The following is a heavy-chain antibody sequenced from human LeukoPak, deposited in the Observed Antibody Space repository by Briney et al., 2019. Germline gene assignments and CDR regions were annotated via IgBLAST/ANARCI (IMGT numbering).Heavy chain of an antibody. Sequence: GGSLRLSCAASGFTLSSYAMSWVRQAPGKGLEWVSAISGSGGSTYYADSVKGRFTISRDNSKNTLYMQMNSLRAEDTAVYYCAKGMAGTTPHYFDYWGQGTLVTVSS. CDR2: ISGSGGST. CDR1: GFTLSSYA. J-gene: IGHJ4*02. D-gene: IGHD1-7*01. V-gene: IGHV3-23*01. CDR3: AKGMAGTTPHYFDY.